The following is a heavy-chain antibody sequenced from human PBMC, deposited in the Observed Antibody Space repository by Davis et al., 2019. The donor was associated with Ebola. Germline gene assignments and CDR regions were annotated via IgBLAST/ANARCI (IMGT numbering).Heavy chain of an antibody. V-gene: IGHV3-7*03. Sequence: PGGSLRLSCAASGFTFSSYWMSWVRQAPGKGLEWVANIKQDGSEKYYVDSVKGRFTISRDNAKNSLYLQMNSLRAEDTAVYYCARGGGYSSGWDDNWGQGTLVTVSS. CDR3: ARGGGYSSGWDDN. J-gene: IGHJ4*02. CDR1: GFTFSSYW. D-gene: IGHD6-19*01. CDR2: IKQDGSEK.